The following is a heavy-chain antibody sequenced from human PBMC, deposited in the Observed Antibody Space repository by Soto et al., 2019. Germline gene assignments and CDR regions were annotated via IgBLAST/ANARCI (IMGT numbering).Heavy chain of an antibody. CDR1: GYTSTSYD. V-gene: IGHV1-8*01. J-gene: IGHJ6*03. Sequence: GASVKVSCKASGYTSTSYDINWVRQATGQGLEWMGWMNPNSGNTGYAQEFQGRVTMTRNTSISTAYMELSSLRSEDTAVYYCARAAYTNHYYYYYMDVWGKGTTVTVSS. CDR2: MNPNSGNT. CDR3: ARAAYTNHYYYYYMDV. D-gene: IGHD4-4*01.